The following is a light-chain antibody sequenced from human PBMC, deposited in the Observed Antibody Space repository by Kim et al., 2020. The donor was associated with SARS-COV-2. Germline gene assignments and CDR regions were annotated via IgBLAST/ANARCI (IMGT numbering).Light chain of an antibody. CDR2: WAS. J-gene: IGKJ2*01. CDR1: QSILYSHNNQNY. Sequence: DIVMTQSPVSLAVSLGERATINCKSSQSILYSHNNQNYLAWYQQKPGQSPKLLIYWASTRESGVPDRFSGSGSETDFTLTISSLQAEDVAVYDSQQYFNTPYTVGQGTKLEI. CDR3: QQYFNTPYT. V-gene: IGKV4-1*01.